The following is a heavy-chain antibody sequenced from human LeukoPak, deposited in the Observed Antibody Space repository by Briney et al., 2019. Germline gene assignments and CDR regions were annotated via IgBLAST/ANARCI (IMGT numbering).Heavy chain of an antibody. CDR2: ISGSGGST. V-gene: IGHV3-23*01. Sequence: PGGSLRLSCAASGFTFSSYGMSWVRQAPGKGLEWVSAISGSGGSTYYADSVKGRFTISRDNSKNTLYLQMNSLRAEDTAVYYCAKDHRWCSGYDCGYYYYMDVWGKGTTVTISS. J-gene: IGHJ6*03. CDR3: AKDHRWCSGYDCGYYYYMDV. CDR1: GFTFSSYG. D-gene: IGHD5-12*01.